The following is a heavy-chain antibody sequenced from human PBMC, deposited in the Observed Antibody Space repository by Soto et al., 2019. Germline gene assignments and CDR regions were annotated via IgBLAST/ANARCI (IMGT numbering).Heavy chain of an antibody. Sequence: KTSETLSLTCTVSSDSVSSVSFHWAWLRRPPGKGLEWIGYIYNGGSTYYSPSLESRMHMSLDATRTQYSLRLTSVTTADTAVYFCARAPVGLDTISYFDYWGQGKLVTVSS. V-gene: IGHV4-30-4*01. D-gene: IGHD3-3*01. CDR1: SDSVSSVSFH. J-gene: IGHJ4*02. CDR2: IYNGGST. CDR3: ARAPVGLDTISYFDY.